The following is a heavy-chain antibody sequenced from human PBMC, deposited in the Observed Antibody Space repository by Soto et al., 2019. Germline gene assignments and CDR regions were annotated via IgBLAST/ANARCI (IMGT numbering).Heavy chain of an antibody. V-gene: IGHV3-30-3*01. D-gene: IGHD4-17*01. CDR2: ISYDGSNK. Sequence: QVQLVESGGGVVQPGRSLRLSCAASGFTFSSYAMHWVRQAPGKGLEWVAVISYDGSNKYYADSVKGRFTISRDNSKNTLYLQMNSLRAEDTAVYYCARAGGDYSNEYYFGYWGQGTLVTVSS. CDR1: GFTFSSYA. J-gene: IGHJ4*02. CDR3: ARAGGDYSNEYYFGY.